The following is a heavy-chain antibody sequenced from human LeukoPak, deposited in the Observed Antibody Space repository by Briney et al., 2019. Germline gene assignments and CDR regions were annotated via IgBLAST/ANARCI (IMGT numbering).Heavy chain of an antibody. J-gene: IGHJ4*02. D-gene: IGHD3-16*02. Sequence: PGGSLRLSCAASGFTFSSYGTSWVRQAPGKGLEWIGSIYYSGSTYYNPSLKSRVTISVDTSKNQFSLKLSSVTAADTAVYYCARAKATYDYVWGSYRGGFDYWGQGTLVTVSS. CDR3: ARAKATYDYVWGSYRGGFDY. CDR2: IYYSGST. CDR1: GFTFSSYG. V-gene: IGHV4-39*07.